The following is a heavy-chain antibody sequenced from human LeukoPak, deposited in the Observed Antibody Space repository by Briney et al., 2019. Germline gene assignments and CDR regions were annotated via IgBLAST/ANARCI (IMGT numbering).Heavy chain of an antibody. CDR3: ARHDGPRVYSEFDP. D-gene: IGHD6-13*01. J-gene: IGHJ5*02. V-gene: IGHV4-34*01. CDR2: INHSGST. CDR1: GGSFSGYY. Sequence: PSETLSLTCAVYGGSFSGYYWSWIRQPPGKGLEWIGEINHSGSTNYNPSLKSRVTISVDTSKNQFSLKLSSVTAADTAVYYCARHDGPRVYSEFDPWGQGTLVTVSS.